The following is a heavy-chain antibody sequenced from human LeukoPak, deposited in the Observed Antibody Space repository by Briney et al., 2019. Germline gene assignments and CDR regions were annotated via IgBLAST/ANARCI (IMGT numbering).Heavy chain of an antibody. D-gene: IGHD1-26*01. Sequence: SETLSLTCAVSVGSISSGGYYWTWIRQPPGKGLEWIGEINHSGSTNYNPSLKSRVTISVDTSKNQFSLKLSSVAAADTAVYYCARVRATGAFDIWGQGTMVTVSS. CDR1: VGSISSGGYY. CDR3: ARVRATGAFDI. V-gene: IGHV4-34*01. CDR2: INHSGST. J-gene: IGHJ3*02.